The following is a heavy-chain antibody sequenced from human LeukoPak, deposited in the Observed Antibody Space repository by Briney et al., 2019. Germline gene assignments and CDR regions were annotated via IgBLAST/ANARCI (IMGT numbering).Heavy chain of an antibody. CDR1: GFTFSSSW. CDR3: ARRYYGSATYRLPYDY. CDR2: IKEDGSKI. D-gene: IGHD3-22*01. Sequence: PGGSLRLSCAASGFTFSSSWMNWVRQAPGKGLEWVANIKEDGSKINYVDSVKGRFTISRDNAKNSLYLQMSSLRAEDTAVYYCARRYYGSATYRLPYDYWGQGTLVTVSS. J-gene: IGHJ4*02. V-gene: IGHV3-7*01.